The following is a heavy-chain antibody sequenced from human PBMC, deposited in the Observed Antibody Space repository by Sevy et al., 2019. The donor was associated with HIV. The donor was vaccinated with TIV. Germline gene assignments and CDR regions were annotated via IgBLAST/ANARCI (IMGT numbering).Heavy chain of an antibody. CDR3: AREGYYYRSGTYRPPNYYGMDV. V-gene: IGHV1-18*01. J-gene: IGHJ6*02. Sequence: ASVKVSCKASGYTFSSYGISWVRQAPGQGLEWMGWISDYNGYTNYAHKFQGRVTMSTETSTRTTYMELRSLRSDDTAVYFCAREGYYYRSGTYRPPNYYGMDVWGQGTAVTVSS. CDR2: ISDYNGYT. D-gene: IGHD3-10*01. CDR1: GYTFSSYG.